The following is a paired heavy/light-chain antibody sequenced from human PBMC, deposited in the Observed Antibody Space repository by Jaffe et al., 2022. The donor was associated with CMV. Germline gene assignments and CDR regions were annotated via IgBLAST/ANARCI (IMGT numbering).Heavy chain of an antibody. J-gene: IGHJ4*02. CDR1: GSTFSSYW. CDR3: ARDAKYYHDTSGYY. D-gene: IGHD3-22*01. V-gene: IGHV3-7*03. CDR2: INEDGSEK. Sequence: EVQLVESGGGLVQPGGSLRLSCVASGSTFSSYWMSWVRQAPGKGLEWVANINEDGSEKYYVDSMKGRFTISRDNAKNSLYLQMNSLRVEDTAVYYCARDAKYYHDTSGYYWGQGTLVTVSS.
Light chain of an antibody. CDR3: QQYHSWPYT. J-gene: IGKJ2*01. Sequence: EIVMTQSPATLSVSPGERATLSCRASQSVSSHLAWYQQKPGQAPRLLIYGASTRATGIPARFSGSGSGTDFTLTISSLQSEDFAVYYCQQYHSWPYTFGQGTKLEIK. CDR2: GAS. V-gene: IGKV3-15*01. CDR1: QSVSSH.